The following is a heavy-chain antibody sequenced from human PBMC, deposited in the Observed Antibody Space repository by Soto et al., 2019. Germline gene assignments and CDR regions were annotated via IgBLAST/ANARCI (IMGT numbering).Heavy chain of an antibody. J-gene: IGHJ4*02. CDR3: ARGKTRYYYDSSGYLFDY. CDR2: INAGNGNT. CDR1: GYTFTSYA. Sequence: GASVKVSCKASGYTFTSYAMHWVRQAPGQRLEWMGWINAGNGNTKYSQKFQGRVTITRDTSASTAYMELSSLRSEDTAVYYCARGKTRYYYDSSGYLFDYWGQGTLVTVSS. V-gene: IGHV1-3*01. D-gene: IGHD3-22*01.